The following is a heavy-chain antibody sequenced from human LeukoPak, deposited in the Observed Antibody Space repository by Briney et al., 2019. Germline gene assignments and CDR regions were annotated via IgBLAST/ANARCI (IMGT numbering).Heavy chain of an antibody. CDR2: IYSGGST. CDR3: ARDLMTGGPLLPGYYYGMDV. Sequence: PGGSLRLSCAASGFTVSSNYMSWVRQAPGKGLEWVSVIYSGGSTYYADSVKGRFTISRDNSKNTLYLQMNSLRAEDTAVYYCARDLMTGGPLLPGYYYGMDVWDQGTTVTVSS. D-gene: IGHD2-15*01. CDR1: GFTVSSNY. J-gene: IGHJ6*02. V-gene: IGHV3-66*02.